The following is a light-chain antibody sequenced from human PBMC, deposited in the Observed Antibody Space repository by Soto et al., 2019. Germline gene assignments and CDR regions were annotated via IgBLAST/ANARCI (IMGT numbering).Light chain of an antibody. CDR2: DAS. CDR1: QSISSW. V-gene: IGKV1-5*01. CDR3: QQYSTFPRT. Sequence: DIQMTQSPSTLSASVGDRVTITCRASQSISSWLAWYQQKPGKAPKLLIYDASSLESGVPSRFSGSGSGTEFTLTISSLQPDDFATFYCQQYSTFPRTFGQGTKVDIK. J-gene: IGKJ1*01.